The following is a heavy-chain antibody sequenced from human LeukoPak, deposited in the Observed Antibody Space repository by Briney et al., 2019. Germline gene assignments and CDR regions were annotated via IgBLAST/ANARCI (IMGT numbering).Heavy chain of an antibody. CDR2: INHSGST. CDR1: SGSISGYY. CDR3: ARATVVPAATPAAFDI. J-gene: IGHJ3*02. V-gene: IGHV4-34*01. Sequence: TSETLSLTCSVSSGSISGYYCSWIRQPPGKGLEWIGEINHSGSTNYNPSLKSRVTISVDTSKNQFSLKLSSVTAADTAVYYCARATVVPAATPAAFDIWGQGTMVTVSS. D-gene: IGHD2-2*01.